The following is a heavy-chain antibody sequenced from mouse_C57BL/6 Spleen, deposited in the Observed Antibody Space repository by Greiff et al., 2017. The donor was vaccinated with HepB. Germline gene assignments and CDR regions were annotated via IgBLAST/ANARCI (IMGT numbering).Heavy chain of an antibody. J-gene: IGHJ2*01. D-gene: IGHD2-5*01. CDR2: IYPGSGST. CDR1: GYTFTSYW. CDR3: ARRYSNYDYFDY. Sequence: VQLQQPGAELVKPGASVKMSCKASGYTFTSYWITWVKQRPGQGLEWIGDIYPGSGSTNYTEEFKSKATLTVDTSSSTAYMQLSSLTSEDSAVYYCARRYSNYDYFDYWGQGTTLTVSS. V-gene: IGHV1-55*01.